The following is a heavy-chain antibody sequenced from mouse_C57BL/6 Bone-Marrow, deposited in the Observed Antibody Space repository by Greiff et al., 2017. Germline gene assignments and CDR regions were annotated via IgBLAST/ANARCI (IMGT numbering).Heavy chain of an antibody. CDR1: GFTFTDHT. J-gene: IGHJ4*01. CDR2: IYPRDGST. V-gene: IGHV1-78*01. Sequence: QVQLKQSDAELVKPGASVKISCKVSGFTFTDHTIHWMKQRPEQGLEWIGYIYPRDGSTKYNEKFKGKATLTADKSSSTAYLQLNSLTSEDTAVYFCTRRDYSNYDNAMDYWGQGASVTVS. CDR3: TRRDYSNYDNAMDY. D-gene: IGHD2-5*01.